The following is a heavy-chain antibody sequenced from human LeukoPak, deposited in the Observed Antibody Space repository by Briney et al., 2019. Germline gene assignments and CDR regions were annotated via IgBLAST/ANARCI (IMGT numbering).Heavy chain of an antibody. D-gene: IGHD1-7*01. V-gene: IGHV3-23*01. J-gene: IGHJ4*02. CDR3: AKVTDWNYGSTDY. Sequence: TGGSLRLSCAASGFTFSSYAMSWVRQAPGKGLEWVSAISGSGGSTYYADSVKGRFTISRDNSKNTLYLQMNSLRAEDTAVYYCAKVTDWNYGSTDYWGQGTLVTVSS. CDR2: ISGSGGST. CDR1: GFTFSSYA.